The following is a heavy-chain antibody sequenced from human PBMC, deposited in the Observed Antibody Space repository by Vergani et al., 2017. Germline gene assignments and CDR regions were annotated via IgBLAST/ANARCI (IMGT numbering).Heavy chain of an antibody. CDR1: GYSFTTYW. J-gene: IGHJ4*02. D-gene: IGHD6-19*01. V-gene: IGHV5-51*03. CDR3: ARRRIAVAGLFDY. Sequence: EVQLVQSGAEVKKPGESLKISCNGSGYSFTTYWIAWVRQMPGKGLEWMGIIYPGDSDTRYSPSFQGQVTISADKSISTAYLQWSSLKASDTAMYYCARRRIAVAGLFDYWGQGTLVTVSS. CDR2: IYPGDSDT.